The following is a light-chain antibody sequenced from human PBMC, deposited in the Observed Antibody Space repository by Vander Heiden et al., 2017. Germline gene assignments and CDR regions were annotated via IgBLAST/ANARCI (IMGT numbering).Light chain of an antibody. J-gene: IGLJ1*01. V-gene: IGLV3-21*02. Sequence: SYELTQPPSVSVAPGQTARVPCGGKNIGVKSVHWYQQKPGQAPVLVVCDGCDRPSGIPERFSGSRSGHTATLTISRVEAGDEADYYCLIWDSSSDHQVFGTGTQVTVL. CDR3: LIWDSSSDHQV. CDR1: NIGVKS. CDR2: DGC.